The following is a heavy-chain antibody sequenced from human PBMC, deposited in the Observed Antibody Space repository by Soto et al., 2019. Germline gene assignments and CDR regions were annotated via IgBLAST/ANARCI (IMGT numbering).Heavy chain of an antibody. CDR1: GFTFSSHG. CDR3: ARAYYYDSGAYQNAFDI. CDR2: IWYDGSNK. J-gene: IGHJ3*02. D-gene: IGHD3-22*01. V-gene: IGHV3-33*01. Sequence: QVQLVESGGGVVQHGRSLRLSCSASGFTFSSHGMHWARQAPGKGLEWVAVIWYDGSNKYYADSVKGRFTISRDNSKNTLYLLMNSMRAEDTAVYYCARAYYYDSGAYQNAFDIWGQGTMVTVSS.